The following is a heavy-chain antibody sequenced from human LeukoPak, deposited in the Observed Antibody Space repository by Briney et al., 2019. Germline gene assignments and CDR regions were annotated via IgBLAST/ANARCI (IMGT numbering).Heavy chain of an antibody. CDR3: TTDYYDYVWGSYRPDY. J-gene: IGHJ4*02. D-gene: IGHD3-16*02. CDR2: ISYDGSNK. CDR1: GFTFSNYA. Sequence: GGSLRLSCAASGFTFSNYAMHWVRQAPGKGPEWVALISYDGSNKNYADSVKGRFTISRDNSKNTLFLQMNSLKTEDTAVYYCTTDYYDYVWGSYRPDYWGQGTLVTVSS. V-gene: IGHV3-30*04.